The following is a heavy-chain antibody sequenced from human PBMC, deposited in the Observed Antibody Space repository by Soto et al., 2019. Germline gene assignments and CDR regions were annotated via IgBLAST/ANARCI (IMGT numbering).Heavy chain of an antibody. Sequence: ASVKVSCKVSGYTLTELSMHWVRQAPGKGLEWMGGFDPEDGETIYAQKFQGRVTMTEDTSTDTAYMELSSLRSEDTAVYYCATGFWSGYDNPKDYWGQGTLVTVSS. D-gene: IGHD3-3*01. V-gene: IGHV1-24*01. CDR2: FDPEDGET. J-gene: IGHJ4*02. CDR1: GYTLTELS. CDR3: ATGFWSGYDNPKDY.